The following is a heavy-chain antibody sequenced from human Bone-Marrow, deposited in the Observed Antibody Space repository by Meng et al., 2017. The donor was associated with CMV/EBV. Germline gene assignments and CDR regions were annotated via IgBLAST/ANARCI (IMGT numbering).Heavy chain of an antibody. V-gene: IGHV1-2*02. CDR1: GYTFTRYY. J-gene: IGHJ4*02. Sequence: ASVKVSCKASGYTFTRYYMHWVRQAPGQGLEWMGWINPNSGGTNYAQKFQGRVTMTRDTSISTAYMELSRLRSDDTAVYYCARVNVERWLSFDYWGQGTLVTVSS. CDR3: ARVNVERWLSFDY. D-gene: IGHD5-24*01. CDR2: INPNSGGT.